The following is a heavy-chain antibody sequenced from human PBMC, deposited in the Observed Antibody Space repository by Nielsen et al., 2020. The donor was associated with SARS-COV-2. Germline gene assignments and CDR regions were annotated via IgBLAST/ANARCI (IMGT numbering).Heavy chain of an antibody. D-gene: IGHD4-23*01. CDR1: GFTFDDYA. CDR2: ISWNSGSI. Sequence: SLKISCAASGFTFDDYAMHWVRQAPGKGLEWVSGISWNSGSIGYADSVKGRFTISRDNAKNSLYLQMNSLRAEDTALYYCAKDMGDYGGNSVDYWGQGTLVTVSS. J-gene: IGHJ4*02. V-gene: IGHV3-9*01. CDR3: AKDMGDYGGNSVDY.